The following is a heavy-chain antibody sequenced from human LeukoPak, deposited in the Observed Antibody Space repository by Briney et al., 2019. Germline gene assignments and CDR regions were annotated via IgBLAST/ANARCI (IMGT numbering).Heavy chain of an antibody. D-gene: IGHD3-9*01. J-gene: IGHJ3*02. CDR2: ISSSSSYI. CDR1: GFTFSSYS. CDR3: ARGGPYYDILTDDAFDI. V-gene: IGHV3-21*01. Sequence: GGSLRLSCAASGFTFSSYSMNWDRQAPGKGLEWVSSISSSSSYIYYADSVKGRFTISRDNAKNSLYLQMNSLRAEDTAVYYCARGGPYYDILTDDAFDIWGQGTMVTVSS.